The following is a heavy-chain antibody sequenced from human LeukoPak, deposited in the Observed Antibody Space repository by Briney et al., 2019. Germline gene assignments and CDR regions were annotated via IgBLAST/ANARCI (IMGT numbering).Heavy chain of an antibody. D-gene: IGHD2-2*01. CDR1: GFTFSSYW. J-gene: IGHJ6*03. CDR3: AKGLTTLVIPAALPRMDV. Sequence: GGSLRLSCAASGFTFSSYWMSWVRQAPGRGLEWVSVVSNSGSSTYYADSVKGRFTTSRDNSKNTLYLQMNSLRAEDTAEYYCAKGLTTLVIPAALPRMDVWGKGTTVTVSS. V-gene: IGHV3-23*01. CDR2: VSNSGSST.